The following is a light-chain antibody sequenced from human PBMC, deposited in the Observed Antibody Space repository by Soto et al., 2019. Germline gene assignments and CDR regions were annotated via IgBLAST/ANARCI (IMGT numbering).Light chain of an antibody. CDR2: DVF. CDR1: SSDVGGYNY. V-gene: IGLV2-11*01. CDR3: CSYAGTYTFYV. J-gene: IGLJ1*01. Sequence: QSALTQPRSVSGSPGQSVTISCTGTSSDVGGYNYVSWYQQHPGKAPKLIIYDVFKRPSGVPDRFSGSKSGKTASLTISGLQAEDEADYYCCSYAGTYTFYVFGTGTKLTVL.